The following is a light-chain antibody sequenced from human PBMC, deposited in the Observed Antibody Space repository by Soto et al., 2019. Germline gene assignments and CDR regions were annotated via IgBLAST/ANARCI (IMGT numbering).Light chain of an antibody. V-gene: IGKV3-20*01. Sequence: ENVFTQSPCTLSLSPGEGATLSCRASQSLTSDYLAWYQQKPGQTPRLLIHGASSRATGIPDRFSGSGSGTDFTLTISRLEPEDSAVYYCQQSGRPFGQGTKVDIK. CDR2: GAS. CDR1: QSLTSDY. J-gene: IGKJ1*01. CDR3: QQSGRP.